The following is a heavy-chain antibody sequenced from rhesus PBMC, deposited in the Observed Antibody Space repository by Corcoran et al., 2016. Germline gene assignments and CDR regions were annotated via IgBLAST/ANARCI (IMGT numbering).Heavy chain of an antibody. V-gene: IGHV4-93*02. CDR1: GGPISSSHW. CDR2: IDCSGGRT. Sequence: QVQLQESGPGLLKPSENLSLTCAVSGGPISSSHWWSWIRQSPGKGLEGIGGIDCSGGRTEYNPSLKSRVTISIDTSKNQFSLKLSSVTAADTAVYYCARPDWGDFDYWGQGVLVTVSS. D-gene: IGHD3-34*01. J-gene: IGHJ4*01. CDR3: ARPDWGDFDY.